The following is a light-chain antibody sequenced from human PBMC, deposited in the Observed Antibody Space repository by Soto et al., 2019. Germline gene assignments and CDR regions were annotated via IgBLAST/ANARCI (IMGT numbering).Light chain of an antibody. CDR3: QQYNSFPT. J-gene: IGKJ1*01. V-gene: IGKV1-5*03. CDR2: KES. Sequence: DIQMTQSPSTLSASVGDRVTITCRASQSISSWLAWYQQKPGKAPKLLIYKESSVESGVPSRFSGSGSGTEFTLTSSRLQSDDFAAYDCQQYNSFPTFGQGTKVEIK. CDR1: QSISSW.